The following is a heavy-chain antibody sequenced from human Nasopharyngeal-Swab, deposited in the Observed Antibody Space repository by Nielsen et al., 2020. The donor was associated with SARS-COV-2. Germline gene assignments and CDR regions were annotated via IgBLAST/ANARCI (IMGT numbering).Heavy chain of an antibody. Sequence: GESLKISCAASGFPFSSYSMNWVRQAPGKGLEWVSSISSSSSYIYYADSVKGRFTISRDNAKNSLYLQMNSLRAEDTAVYYCARGPGTAMATGDYWGQGTLVTVSS. CDR1: GFPFSSYS. D-gene: IGHD5-18*01. V-gene: IGHV3-21*01. CDR3: ARGPGTAMATGDY. J-gene: IGHJ4*02. CDR2: ISSSSSYI.